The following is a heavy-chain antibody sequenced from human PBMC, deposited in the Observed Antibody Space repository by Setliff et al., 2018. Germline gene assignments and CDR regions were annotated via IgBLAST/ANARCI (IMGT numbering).Heavy chain of an antibody. CDR1: GYIFTSYG. V-gene: IGHV1-69*05. CDR2: TIPLFGTT. CDR3: AREGVDTGSSTDYRYYMDV. J-gene: IGHJ6*03. Sequence: SVKVSCKASGYIFTSYGFSWVRQAPGQGLEWMGGTIPLFGTTDYAQKFHGRVTIITDESTSTAYMELSSLASDDTAVYYCAREGVDTGSSTDYRYYMDVWGKGTTVTVSS. D-gene: IGHD5-18*01.